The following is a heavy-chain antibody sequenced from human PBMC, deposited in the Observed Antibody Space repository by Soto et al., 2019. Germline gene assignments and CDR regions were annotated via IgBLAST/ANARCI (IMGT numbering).Heavy chain of an antibody. CDR3: ARVSGGITIFGVVRDAFDI. V-gene: IGHV4-59*08. CDR1: GGSISSYY. Sequence: SETLSLTCTVSGGSISSYYWSWIRQPPGKGLEWIGYIYYSGSTNYNPSLKSRVTISVDTSKNQFSLKLSSVTAADTAVYYCARVSGGITIFGVVRDAFDIWGQGTMVT. CDR2: IYYSGST. J-gene: IGHJ3*02. D-gene: IGHD3-3*01.